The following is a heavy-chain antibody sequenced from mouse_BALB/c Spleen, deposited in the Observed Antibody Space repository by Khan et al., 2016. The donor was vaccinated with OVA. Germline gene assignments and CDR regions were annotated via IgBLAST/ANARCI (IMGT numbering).Heavy chain of an antibody. CDR2: ISYSGNT. Sequence: DVQLQESGPGLVKPSQSLSLTCTVTGYSITTDYAWNWIRQFPGNKLEWMGYISYSGNTKYNPSLKSRISITRDTSKNQFFQHLKSGTTEDTASYYCARVYGGDFDYWGQGTTLTVSS. V-gene: IGHV3-2*02. J-gene: IGHJ2*01. CDR3: ARVYGGDFDY. CDR1: GYSITTDYA. D-gene: IGHD1-1*01.